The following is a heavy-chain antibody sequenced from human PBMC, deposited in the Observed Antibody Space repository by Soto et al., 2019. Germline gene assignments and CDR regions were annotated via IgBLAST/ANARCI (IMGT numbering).Heavy chain of an antibody. CDR2: ISGSGGST. D-gene: IGHD3-10*01. Sequence: GGSLRLSCAASGFTFSSYAMSWVRQAPGKGLEWVSAISGSGGSTYYADSVKGRFTISRDNSKNTLYLQMNSLRAEDTAVYYCAKARVLIWFGEPSFDYWGQGTLVTVSS. CDR3: AKARVLIWFGEPSFDY. J-gene: IGHJ4*02. V-gene: IGHV3-23*01. CDR1: GFTFSSYA.